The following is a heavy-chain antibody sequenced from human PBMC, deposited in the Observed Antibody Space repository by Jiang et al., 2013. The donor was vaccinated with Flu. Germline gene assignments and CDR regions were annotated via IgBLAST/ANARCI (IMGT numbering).Heavy chain of an antibody. D-gene: IGHD1-20*01. V-gene: IGHV3-7*05. J-gene: IGHJ4*02. CDR3: ARDPLYNWNDGDYFDY. CDR2: IKQDGSEK. Sequence: QLLESGGGLVQPGGSLRLSCAGSGFTFSRYWMTWVRQAPGKGLEWVANIKQDGSEKYYVDSVKGRFTISRDNAKNSLYLQMNSLRAEDTAVYYCARDPLYNWNDGDYFDYWGQGTLVTVSS. CDR1: GFTFSRYW.